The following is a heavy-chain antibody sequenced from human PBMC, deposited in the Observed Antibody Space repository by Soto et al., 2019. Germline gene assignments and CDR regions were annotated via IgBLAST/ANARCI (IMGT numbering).Heavy chain of an antibody. D-gene: IGHD3-16*01. CDR1: GFSLSTSGVG. V-gene: IGHV2-5*02. Sequence: QITLKESGPTLVNPTQTLTLTCTFSGFSLSTSGVGVGWIRQPPGKALEWLALIYWDDDKRYSPSLKSRLTITKDTSKNQVVLTTTNMDPVDTATYYWAHSALHMITFGGVGVTGYDYWGQGTLVTVSS. J-gene: IGHJ4*02. CDR2: IYWDDDK. CDR3: AHSALHMITFGGVGVTGYDY.